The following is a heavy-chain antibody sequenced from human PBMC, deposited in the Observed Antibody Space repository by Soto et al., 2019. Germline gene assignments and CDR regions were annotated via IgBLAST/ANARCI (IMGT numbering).Heavy chain of an antibody. CDR1: GGSISSGDYY. Sequence: SETLSLTCTVSGGSISSGDYYWSWIRQPPGKGLEWIGYIYYSGSTYYNPSLKSRVTITVDTSKNQFSLKLSSMTAADTAVYYCARGIFPEYSSSSVQFDYWGQGTLVTVSS. CDR2: IYYSGST. D-gene: IGHD6-6*01. J-gene: IGHJ4*02. V-gene: IGHV4-30-4*01. CDR3: ARGIFPEYSSSSVQFDY.